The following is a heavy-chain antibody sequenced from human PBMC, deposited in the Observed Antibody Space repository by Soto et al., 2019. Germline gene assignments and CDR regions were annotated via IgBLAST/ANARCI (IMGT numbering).Heavy chain of an antibody. D-gene: IGHD3-3*02. J-gene: IGHJ4*01. Sequence: GGSLRLSCAASGFTFSSYAMHRVRQAPGKGLEWVAVISYDGTEEKYADSVKGRATVSRDNSKNTVYLQMNRLRGDDSAIYYCAKGRFDVVTISPFDHWGQGTLVTVSS. V-gene: IGHV3-30*04. CDR3: AKGRFDVVTISPFDH. CDR2: ISYDGTEE. CDR1: GFTFSSYA.